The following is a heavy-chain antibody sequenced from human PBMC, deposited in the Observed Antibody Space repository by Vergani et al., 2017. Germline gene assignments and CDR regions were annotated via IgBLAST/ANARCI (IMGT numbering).Heavy chain of an antibody. V-gene: IGHV3-30*18. D-gene: IGHD2-15*01. CDR2: ISYDGSNK. CDR1: GFTFSSYG. CDR3: AKEGFFCSGGSCYSGSSNYYYYGMDV. J-gene: IGHJ6*02. Sequence: QVQLVESGGGVVQPGRSLRLSCAASGFTFSSYGMHWVRQDPGKGLEWVAVISYDGSNKYYADSVKGRFTISRDNSKNTLYLQMNSLRAEDTAVYYCAKEGFFCSGGSCYSGSSNYYYYGMDVWGQGTTVTVSS.